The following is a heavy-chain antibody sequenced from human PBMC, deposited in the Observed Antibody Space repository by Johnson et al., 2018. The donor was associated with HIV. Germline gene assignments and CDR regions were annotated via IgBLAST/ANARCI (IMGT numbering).Heavy chain of an antibody. CDR2: IWYDGSTQ. CDR1: GFTFSSHG. Sequence: QVQLVESGGGLVQPGGSLRLSCAASGFTFSSHGMHWVRQAPGKGLEWVAVIWYDGSTQYYADSVKGRFTISRETAKNYLYIQMNSLRAGDTAVYYCARGGSRTTIFGVDINMGGFDIWGQGTRVTVSS. J-gene: IGHJ3*02. CDR3: ARGGSRTTIFGVDINMGGFDI. V-gene: IGHV3-33*01. D-gene: IGHD3-3*01.